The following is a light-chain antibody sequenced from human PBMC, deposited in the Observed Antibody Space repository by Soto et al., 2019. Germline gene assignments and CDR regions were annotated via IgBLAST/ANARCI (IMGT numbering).Light chain of an antibody. J-gene: IGKJ1*01. CDR3: QQSDRSPPT. CDR2: DAS. V-gene: IGKV1-39*01. CDR1: QSISTY. Sequence: DIQMTQSPSSLSASVVNRVTITCLASQSISTYLNWYQKKPGKAPNLLIYDASRLQSGVPSRFSGSGGGTDFTLTISSLQPEDVATYFCQQSDRSPPTFGQGTKVDI.